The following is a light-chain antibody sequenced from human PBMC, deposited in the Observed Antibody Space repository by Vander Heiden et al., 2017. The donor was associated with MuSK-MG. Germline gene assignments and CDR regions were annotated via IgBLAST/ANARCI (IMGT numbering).Light chain of an antibody. V-gene: IGKV3-11*01. CDR3: LQTRNWPPIT. CDR1: QSVNTY. CDR2: DAS. J-gene: IGKJ5*01. Sequence: EIVLTQSPATLSLSPGERATLSCRASQSVNTYLAWYQQKPGQAPRLLISDASNRATGIPARFSGSGSGTDFTLTISSREPEDFAVYYCLQTRNWPPITFGQGTRLEIK.